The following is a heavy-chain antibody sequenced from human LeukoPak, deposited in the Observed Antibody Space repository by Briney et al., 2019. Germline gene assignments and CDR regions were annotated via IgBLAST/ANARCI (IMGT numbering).Heavy chain of an antibody. V-gene: IGHV3-11*04. J-gene: IGHJ3*02. Sequence: GGSLRLSCAASGFTFSDYYMSWIRQAPGKGLEWVSYISSSGSTIYYADSVKGRFTISRDNAKNSLYLQVNSLRAEDTAVYYCARDWGWELLDAFDIWGQGTMVTVSS. CDR1: GFTFSDYY. D-gene: IGHD1-26*01. CDR3: ARDWGWELLDAFDI. CDR2: ISSSGSTI.